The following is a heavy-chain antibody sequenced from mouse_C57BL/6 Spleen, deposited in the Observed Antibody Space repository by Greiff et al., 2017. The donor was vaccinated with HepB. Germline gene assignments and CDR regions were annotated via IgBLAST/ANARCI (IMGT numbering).Heavy chain of an antibody. Sequence: EVQLQQSGGDLVKPGGSLKLSCAASGFTFSSYGMSWVRQTPDKRLEWVATISSGGSYTYYPDSVKRRFTISRDNAKNTLYLQMRSLKSEDTAMYYCARRDYDYEAYWGQGTLVTVSA. J-gene: IGHJ3*01. CDR3: ARRDYDYEAY. D-gene: IGHD2-4*01. V-gene: IGHV5-6*01. CDR1: GFTFSSYG. CDR2: ISSGGSYT.